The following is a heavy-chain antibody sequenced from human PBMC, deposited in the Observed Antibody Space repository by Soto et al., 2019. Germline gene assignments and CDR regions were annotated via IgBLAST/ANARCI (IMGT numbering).Heavy chain of an antibody. CDR2: IYSGGST. V-gene: IGHV3-53*01. D-gene: IGHD6-19*01. Sequence: GGSLRLSCAASGFTVSSNYMSWVRQAPGKGLEWVSVIYSGGSTYYADSVKGRFTISRDNSKNTLYLQMNSLRAEDTAVYYCARDSAVAGTDYGMDVWGQGTTVTVSS. J-gene: IGHJ6*02. CDR3: ARDSAVAGTDYGMDV. CDR1: GFTVSSNY.